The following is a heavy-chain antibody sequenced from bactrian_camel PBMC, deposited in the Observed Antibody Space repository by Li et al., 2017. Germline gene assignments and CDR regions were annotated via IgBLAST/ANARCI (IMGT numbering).Heavy chain of an antibody. CDR3: AANKPPCYYSETLAAQADDLNH. CDR1: GSGYISGTYC. V-gene: IGHV3S1*01. J-gene: IGHJ4*01. Sequence: HVQLVESGGGSVQSGGSLRLSCVASGSGYISGTYCLGWFRQVPGKEREGVAAIAPSTGSTYYDDSIKGRFTISKDTAKNTLYLQMDNLKPEDTAMYYCAANKPPCYYSETLAAQADDLNHWGQGTQVTVS. CDR2: IAPSTGST. D-gene: IGHD2*01.